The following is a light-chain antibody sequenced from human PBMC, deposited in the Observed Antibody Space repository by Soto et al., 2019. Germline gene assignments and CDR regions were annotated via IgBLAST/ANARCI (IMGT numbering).Light chain of an antibody. V-gene: IGLV2-14*01. CDR3: SSYTTSSNIL. J-gene: IGLJ2*01. Sequence: QSVLTQPASVSGSPGQSITISCTGTSSDVGGYNFVSWYQQHPGKAPKLMIYEVTKRPSGVSDRFSGSKSGNTASLTISGLQAEDEADYYCSSYTTSSNILFGGGTKVTVL. CDR1: SSDVGGYNF. CDR2: EVT.